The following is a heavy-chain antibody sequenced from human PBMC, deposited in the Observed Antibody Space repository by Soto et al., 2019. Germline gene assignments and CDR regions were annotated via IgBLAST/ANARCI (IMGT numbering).Heavy chain of an antibody. V-gene: IGHV3-30*18. J-gene: IGHJ5*02. D-gene: IGHD6-19*01. CDR3: AKEVLRYSSGQYIDP. CDR1: GFTFSSYG. Sequence: GGSLRLSCAASGFTFSSYGMHWVRQAPGKGLEWVAVISYDGSNKYYADSVKGRFTISRDNSKNTLYLQMNSLRAEDTAVYYCAKEVLRYSSGQYIDPWGQGTLVTVSS. CDR2: ISYDGSNK.